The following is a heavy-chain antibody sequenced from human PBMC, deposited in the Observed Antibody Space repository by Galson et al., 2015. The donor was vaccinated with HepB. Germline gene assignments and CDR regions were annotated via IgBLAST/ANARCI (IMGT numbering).Heavy chain of an antibody. V-gene: IGHV3-30*18. CDR1: GMSFSSSG. D-gene: IGHD3-10*01. Sequence: SLRLSCAASGMSFSSSGMHWVRQAPGKGLEWVAVISYDGNQKYYVDPVKGRFIISRDNSKNTVYLQMNSLKTEDTAVYYCANERGSSRSPGYWGQGTLVSVSS. CDR2: ISYDGNQK. CDR3: ANERGSSRSPGY. J-gene: IGHJ4*02.